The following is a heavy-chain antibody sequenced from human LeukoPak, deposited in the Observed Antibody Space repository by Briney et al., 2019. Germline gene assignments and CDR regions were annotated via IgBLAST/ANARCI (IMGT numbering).Heavy chain of an antibody. CDR1: GFTFSSYW. D-gene: IGHD5-12*01. CDR2: INSDGSST. V-gene: IGHV3-74*01. Sequence: PGGSLRLSCAASGFTFSSYWMHWVRQAPGKGLVWVSRINSDGSSTSYADSVKGRFTISRDNAKNTLYLQMNSLRAEDTAVYYCARAGVRGYSGYDYFDYWGQGTLVTVSS. J-gene: IGHJ4*02. CDR3: ARAGVRGYSGYDYFDY.